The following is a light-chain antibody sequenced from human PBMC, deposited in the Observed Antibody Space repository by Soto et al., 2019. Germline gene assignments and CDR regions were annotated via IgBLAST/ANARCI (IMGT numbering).Light chain of an antibody. J-gene: IGKJ4*01. CDR1: QDISNY. CDR2: AAS. Sequence: DIQMTQSPSSLSASVGDRVTITCQASQDISNYLNWYQQKPGKAPKLLIYAASSLETGVPSRFSGSGSGTDFTFTISSLQPEDIATYYCQQYDNLPTFGGGTKVEIK. CDR3: QQYDNLPT. V-gene: IGKV1-33*01.